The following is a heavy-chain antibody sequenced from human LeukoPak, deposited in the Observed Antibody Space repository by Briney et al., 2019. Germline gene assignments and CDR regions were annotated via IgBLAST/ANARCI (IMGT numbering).Heavy chain of an antibody. CDR1: GFTFSSYV. J-gene: IGHJ6*02. V-gene: IGHV3-23*01. CDR2: IGDSGGST. Sequence: GGSLRLSCAASGFTFSSYVMSWVRQAPGKGLEWVSAIGDSGGSTYYADSVKGRFTISRDNSKNTLYLQMSSLRAEGTALYYCAKFVSPYYYGMDVWGQGTTVTVSS. CDR3: AKFVSPYYYGMDV. D-gene: IGHD5/OR15-5a*01.